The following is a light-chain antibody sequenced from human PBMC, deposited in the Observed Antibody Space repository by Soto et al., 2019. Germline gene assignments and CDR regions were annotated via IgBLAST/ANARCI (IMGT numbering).Light chain of an antibody. Sequence: EIVLTQSPGTLSSSPGERATLSCRASQSVSSSYLAWYQQKPGQPPRLLIYGASSRATGIPDRFSGSGSGTEFTLTISRLEPEDFAVYYCQQYGSSPPLTFGGGTKVEIK. V-gene: IGKV3-20*01. CDR1: QSVSSSY. CDR3: QQYGSSPPLT. CDR2: GAS. J-gene: IGKJ4*01.